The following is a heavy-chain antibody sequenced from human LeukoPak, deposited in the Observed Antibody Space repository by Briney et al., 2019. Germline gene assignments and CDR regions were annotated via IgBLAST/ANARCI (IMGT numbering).Heavy chain of an antibody. J-gene: IGHJ4*02. CDR3: AHRGDILTGYGI. CDR2: IYWDDDK. Sequence: ESGPTLVKPTQTLTLTCSFSGFSLSTSEVGVDWIRQPPGRALDCLAPIYWDDDKRYSPSLKSRLTITQDTSKNQVVLTMTTMDPVDTATYICAHRGDILTGYGIWGQGTLVTVSS. D-gene: IGHD3-9*01. CDR1: GFSLSTSEVG. V-gene: IGHV2-5*02.